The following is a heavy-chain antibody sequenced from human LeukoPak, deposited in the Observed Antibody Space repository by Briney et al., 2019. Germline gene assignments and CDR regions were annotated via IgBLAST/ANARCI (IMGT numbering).Heavy chain of an antibody. Sequence: PGGSLRLSCAASGFTFSSYAMHWVRQAPGKGLEWVAVISYDGSNKYYADSVKGRFTISRDIFKNTLYLQMNSLRAEDTAVYHCVKSAGKDGYRDVFDIWGQGIMVTVSS. CDR1: GFTFSSYA. D-gene: IGHD5-24*01. CDR2: ISYDGSNK. CDR3: VKSAGKDGYRDVFDI. V-gene: IGHV3-30-3*01. J-gene: IGHJ3*02.